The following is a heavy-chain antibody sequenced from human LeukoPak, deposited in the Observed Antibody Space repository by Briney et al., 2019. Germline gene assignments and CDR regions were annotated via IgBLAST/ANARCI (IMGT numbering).Heavy chain of an antibody. CDR2: ISAYNGNT. CDR1: GYSFMSYG. J-gene: IGHJ4*02. D-gene: IGHD3-9*01. V-gene: IGHV1-18*01. CDR3: ARDLYDILTGYSHSPSSFDY. Sequence: ASVRVSCKASGYSFMSYGISWVRQAPGQGLEWMGWISAYNGNTNYAQKFQGRVTMTTDTSTNTAYMDLRSLRSDDTAVYYCARDLYDILTGYSHSPSSFDYWGQGTLVTVSS.